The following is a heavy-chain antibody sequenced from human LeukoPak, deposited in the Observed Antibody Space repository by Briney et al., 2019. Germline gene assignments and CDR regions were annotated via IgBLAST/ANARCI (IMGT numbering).Heavy chain of an antibody. V-gene: IGHV4-4*07. CDR2: IFASGST. J-gene: IGHJ6*03. D-gene: IGHD1-26*01. CDR3: ARGAGYSREVNYYYYMDV. Sequence: PSETLSLTCTVSYGSISTYLWNWVRQPAGKGLEWIGRIFASGSTFYSPSLKSRVTMSVDTSKSQFSLKLNSVTAAGTAVYYCARGAGYSREVNYYYYMDVWGKGTTVTVSS. CDR1: YGSISTYL.